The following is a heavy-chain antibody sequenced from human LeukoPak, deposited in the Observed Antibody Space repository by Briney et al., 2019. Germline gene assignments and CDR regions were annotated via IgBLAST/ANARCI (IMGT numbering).Heavy chain of an antibody. CDR2: ISRSSCYI. J-gene: IGHJ4*02. CDR1: GFIFNSCS. Sequence: NPGGSLRLSWAASGFIFNSCSMNWLRQAPGKVLEWVSSISRSSCYINYAHSVRGRFTISRDNEEDLVYTQLSSLRDEDTAVYYCASIRDPYGYAHLDLWGQGTLVTVS. V-gene: IGHV3-21*01. D-gene: IGHD5-18*01. CDR3: ASIRDPYGYAHLDL.